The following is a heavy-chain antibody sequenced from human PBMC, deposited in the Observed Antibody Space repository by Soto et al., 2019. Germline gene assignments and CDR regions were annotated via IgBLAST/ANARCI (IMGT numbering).Heavy chain of an antibody. J-gene: IGHJ3*02. V-gene: IGHV3-30-3*01. CDR1: GFSVSSYA. D-gene: IGHD2-2*01. Sequence: GGSLRLSCAASGFSVSSYAMHGVCHAPGKGLEWVAVISYDGSNKYYADSVKGRFTISRDNSKNPLYLQMNSLRAEDTAVYYCARGWGYCSSTSCSFDAFEIWGQGTMVAVS. CDR3: ARGWGYCSSTSCSFDAFEI. CDR2: ISYDGSNK.